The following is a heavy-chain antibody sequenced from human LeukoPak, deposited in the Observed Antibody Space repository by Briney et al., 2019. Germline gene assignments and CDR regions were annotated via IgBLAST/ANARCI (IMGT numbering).Heavy chain of an antibody. V-gene: IGHV3-33*01. CDR1: GFTFSSYG. Sequence: GGSLRLSCAASGFTFSSYGMHWVRQAPGKGLEWVAVIWYDGSNKYYADSVKGRFTISRDNSKNTLYLQMNSLGAEDTAVYYCARDHDYGDYDAFDIWGQGTMVTVSS. CDR3: ARDHDYGDYDAFDI. CDR2: IWYDGSNK. J-gene: IGHJ3*02. D-gene: IGHD4-17*01.